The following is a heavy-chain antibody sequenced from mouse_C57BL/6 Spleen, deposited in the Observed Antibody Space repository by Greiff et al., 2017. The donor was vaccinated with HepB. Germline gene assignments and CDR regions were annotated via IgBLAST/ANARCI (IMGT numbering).Heavy chain of an antibody. CDR1: GFTFSDYG. D-gene: IGHD4-1*01. CDR3: ARNWDGSGAWFAY. V-gene: IGHV5-17*01. CDR2: ISSGSSTI. Sequence: EVQVVESGGGLVKPGGSLKLSCAASGFTFSDYGMHWVRQAPEKGLEWVAYISSGSSTIYYADTVKGRFTISRDNAKNTLFLQMTSLRSEDTAMYYCARNWDGSGAWFAYWGQGTLVTVSA. J-gene: IGHJ3*01.